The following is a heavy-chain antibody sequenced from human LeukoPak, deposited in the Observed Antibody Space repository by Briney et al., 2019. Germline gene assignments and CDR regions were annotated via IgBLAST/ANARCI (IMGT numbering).Heavy chain of an antibody. Sequence: GGSLRLSCAASGYTFSGYSIDWVRQAPGKELEWLSYISSSSSTIYFADSVKGRFTISRDNAKNSAYLHMNSLRAEDTAVYYCARVWSSGYTKDYWGQGTLVTVS. CDR3: ARVWSSGYTKDY. CDR1: GYTFSGYS. J-gene: IGHJ4*02. CDR2: ISSSSSTI. D-gene: IGHD3-22*01. V-gene: IGHV3-48*04.